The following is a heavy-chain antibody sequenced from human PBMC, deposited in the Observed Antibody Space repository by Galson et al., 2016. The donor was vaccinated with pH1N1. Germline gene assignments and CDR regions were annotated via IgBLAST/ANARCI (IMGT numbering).Heavy chain of an antibody. CDR3: ATAVTWYFDY. CDR1: GFNFGRFA. CDR2: IIPIFGTA. J-gene: IGHJ4*02. D-gene: IGHD4-17*01. Sequence: SVKVSCKASGFNFGRFAIHWVRQAPGQGLEWMGGIIPIFGTANYAQKFQGRVTITTDESASTVYMEVSSLRSEDTAVYYCATAVTWYFDYWGQGTVVTVFS. V-gene: IGHV1-69*05.